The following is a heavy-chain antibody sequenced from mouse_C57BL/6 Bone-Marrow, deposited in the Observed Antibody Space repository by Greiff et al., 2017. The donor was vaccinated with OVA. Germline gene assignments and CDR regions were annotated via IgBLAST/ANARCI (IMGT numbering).Heavy chain of an antibody. J-gene: IGHJ3*01. CDR3: AREGGITTARGFAY. CDR1: GYTFTSYW. D-gene: IGHD1-1*01. Sequence: QVQLQQPGAELVKPGASVKMSCKASGYTFTSYWITWVKQRPGQGLEWIGDIYPGSGSTNYNEKFKSKATLTVDTSYSTAYMQLSSLTSEDSAVYYCAREGGITTARGFAYWGQGTLVTVSA. V-gene: IGHV1-55*01. CDR2: IYPGSGST.